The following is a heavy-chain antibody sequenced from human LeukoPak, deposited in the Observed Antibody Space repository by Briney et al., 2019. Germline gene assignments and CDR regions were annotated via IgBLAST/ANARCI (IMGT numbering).Heavy chain of an antibody. J-gene: IGHJ5*02. CDR3: ARKSYDFWSGQYGWFDP. D-gene: IGHD3-3*01. CDR2: IYYSGST. CDR1: GGSISSSSYY. V-gene: IGHV4-61*01. Sequence: PSETLSLTCTVSGGSISSSSYYWSWIRQPPGKGLEWIGYIYYSGSTNYNPSLKSRVTISVDTSKNQFSLKLSSVTAADTAVYYCARKSYDFWSGQYGWFDPWGQGTLVTVSS.